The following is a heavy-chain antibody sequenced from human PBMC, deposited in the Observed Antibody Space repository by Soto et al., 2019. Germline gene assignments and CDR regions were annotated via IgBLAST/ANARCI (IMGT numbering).Heavy chain of an antibody. V-gene: IGHV3-23*01. Sequence: EVQLLGSGGGLVQPGGSLRLSCAASGFTFSSYPMSWVRQAPGKGLEWVSAIGAGADTTYYADSVKGRFTISRDNYKNTLYLQMNSLRADDTAVYYGAKYVTPCSGGSCYRNFDYWGQGTLVTGSS. D-gene: IGHD2-15*01. J-gene: IGHJ4*02. CDR2: IGAGADTT. CDR3: AKYVTPCSGGSCYRNFDY. CDR1: GFTFSSYP.